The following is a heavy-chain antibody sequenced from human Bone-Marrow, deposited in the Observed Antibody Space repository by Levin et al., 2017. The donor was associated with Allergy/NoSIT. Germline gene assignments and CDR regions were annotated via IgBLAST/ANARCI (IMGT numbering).Heavy chain of an antibody. V-gene: IGHV4-4*02. CDR2: IFHGADP. CDR1: GGSISRRYW. D-gene: IGHD1-26*01. Sequence: SQTLSLTCTVSGGSISRRYWWAWVRQAPGKGLEWMGEIFHGADPTYNPSFKSRVSISVDESTNRFSLAFAAVTAADTAVYYCARVNWEFADAFDIWGQGKMVSVPA. CDR3: ARVNWEFADAFDI. J-gene: IGHJ3*02.